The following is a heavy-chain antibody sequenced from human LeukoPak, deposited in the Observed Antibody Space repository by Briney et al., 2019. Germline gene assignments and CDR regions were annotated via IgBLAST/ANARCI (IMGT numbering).Heavy chain of an antibody. CDR3: ARHLDIAASGTFDY. J-gene: IGHJ4*02. Sequence: SETLSLTCTVSGGSISSHHWSWIRQPPGKGLEWIGYIYYSGSTNYKPSLKSRVTISVDTSKNQFSLKLTSVTAADTAVYFCARHLDIAASGTFDYWGQGTLVTVSS. D-gene: IGHD6-13*01. CDR1: GGSISSHH. V-gene: IGHV4-59*08. CDR2: IYYSGST.